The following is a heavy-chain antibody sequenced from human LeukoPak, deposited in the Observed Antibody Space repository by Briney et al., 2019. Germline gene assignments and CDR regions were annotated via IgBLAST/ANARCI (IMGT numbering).Heavy chain of an antibody. Sequence: GGSLRLSCAASGFTFSSYAMHWVRQAPGKGLEWVAVISYDGSNKYYADSVKGRFTISRDNSKNTLYLQMNSLRAEDTAVYFCARETGSAVGSTDFDYWGQGTLVTVSS. CDR3: ARETGSAVGSTDFDY. CDR2: ISYDGSNK. J-gene: IGHJ4*02. CDR1: GFTFSSYA. V-gene: IGHV3-30-3*01. D-gene: IGHD4-17*01.